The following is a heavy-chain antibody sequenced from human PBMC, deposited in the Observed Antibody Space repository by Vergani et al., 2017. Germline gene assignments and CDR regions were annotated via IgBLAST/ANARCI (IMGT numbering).Heavy chain of an antibody. J-gene: IGHJ6*02. CDR1: GFTFDDYT. Sequence: EVQLVESGGVVVQPGGSLRLSCAASGFTFDDYTMHWVRQAPGKGLEWVSLISWDGGSTYYADSVNGRFTISRDNSKSSLYLQMNSLRTEDTALYYCAKGHRDCSSTSCYYYGMDVWGQGTTVTVSS. D-gene: IGHD2-2*01. V-gene: IGHV3-43*01. CDR3: AKGHRDCSSTSCYYYGMDV. CDR2: ISWDGGST.